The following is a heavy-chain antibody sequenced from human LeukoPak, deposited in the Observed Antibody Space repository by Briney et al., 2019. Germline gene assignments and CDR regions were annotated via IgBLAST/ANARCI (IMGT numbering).Heavy chain of an antibody. Sequence: SQTLSLTCAISGDSVSSNSAAWNWIRQSPSRGLEWLGRTYYRSEWYNDYAVSAKSRITINPDTSKNQFSLQLNSVTPEDTAVYYCARESLNTPATYYYYYYYMDVWGKGTTVTVSS. J-gene: IGHJ6*03. CDR1: GDSVSSNSAA. CDR3: ARESLNTPATYYYYYYYMDV. V-gene: IGHV6-1*01. D-gene: IGHD1-1*01. CDR2: TYYRSEWYN.